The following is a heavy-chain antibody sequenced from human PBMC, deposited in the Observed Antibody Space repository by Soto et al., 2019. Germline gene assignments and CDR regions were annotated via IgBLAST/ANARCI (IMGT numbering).Heavy chain of an antibody. CDR2: IIPIFGTA. D-gene: IGHD3-22*01. CDR1: GGTFSSYA. V-gene: IGHV1-69*13. Sequence: SVKVSCKASGGTFSSYAISWVRQAPGQGLEWMGGIIPIFGTANYAQKFQGRVTITADESTSTAYMELSSLRSEDTAVYYCVVNYYDSSGYLYGMDVWGQGTTVTVSS. J-gene: IGHJ6*02. CDR3: VVNYYDSSGYLYGMDV.